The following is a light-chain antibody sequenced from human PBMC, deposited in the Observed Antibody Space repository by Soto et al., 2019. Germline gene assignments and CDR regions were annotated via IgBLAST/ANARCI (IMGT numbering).Light chain of an antibody. CDR2: GAS. Sequence: EIVMTQSPATLSVSPGERATPSCRASHRVSSYLAWYQQKPGQAPRLLIYGASTRATGIPARFSGSGSGTEFTLTISSLQSEDFAVYYCQQYNNWPLTFGAGTKVDIK. V-gene: IGKV3-15*01. J-gene: IGKJ4*01. CDR3: QQYNNWPLT. CDR1: HRVSSY.